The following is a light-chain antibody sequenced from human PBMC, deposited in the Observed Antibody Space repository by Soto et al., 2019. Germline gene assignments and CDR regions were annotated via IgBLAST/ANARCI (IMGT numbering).Light chain of an antibody. CDR2: GAS. V-gene: IGKV3-15*01. J-gene: IGKJ5*01. CDR3: QQYYTWPS. CDR1: QRISPN. Sequence: EIIMTQSPATLSVSQGERVTLSCRASQRISPNVAWYQQRPGQAPSLLIYGASTRATGIPGRFSGSGSGTEFTLTISSLQSEDFAVYYCQQYYTWPSFGQGTRLEIK.